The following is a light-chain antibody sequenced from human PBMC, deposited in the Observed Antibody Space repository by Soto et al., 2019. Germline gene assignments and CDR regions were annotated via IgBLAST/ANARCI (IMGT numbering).Light chain of an antibody. CDR2: EVS. CDR3: CSYAGTHTYV. J-gene: IGLJ1*01. CDR1: SSDVGSYNL. Sequence: QSALTQPASVSGSPGQSITISCTGTSSDVGSYNLVSWYQQYPGKAPKVMIYEVSKRPSGVSNRFSGSKSGDTASLTISVLQAEDEADYYCCSYAGTHTYVFGTGTKLTVL. V-gene: IGLV2-23*02.